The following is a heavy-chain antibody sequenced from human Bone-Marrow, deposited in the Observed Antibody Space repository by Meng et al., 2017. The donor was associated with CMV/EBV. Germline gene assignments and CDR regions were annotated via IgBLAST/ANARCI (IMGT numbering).Heavy chain of an antibody. CDR1: GAPSATYA. J-gene: IGHJ4*02. CDR2: IIHIFGTA. D-gene: IGHD1-26*01. CDR3: ARDYEIRGVGAWGY. Sequence: RGHRGSEEEKPRYPVRVCDKETGAPSATYAISWAGRAPGQGCEWMGGIIHIFGTANYAQKFQGRVTITAAESTSTAYMELSSLRSEDTAVYYGARDYEIRGVGAWGYWGQGTLVTVSS. V-gene: IGHV1-69*01.